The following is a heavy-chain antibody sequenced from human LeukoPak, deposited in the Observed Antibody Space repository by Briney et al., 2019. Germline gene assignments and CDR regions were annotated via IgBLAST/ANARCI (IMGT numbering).Heavy chain of an antibody. CDR1: GFTFSSYG. V-gene: IGHV3-23*01. Sequence: PGGSLTLSCEASGFTFSSYGMSWVRQAPGKGLEWVSSISDSGGSTYYADSVKGRFTISGDNSKNTLYVQMNSLRAEDTAVYYCAKDRLRVAGGFDYWGQGTLVTVSS. CDR2: ISDSGGST. D-gene: IGHD3-10*01. J-gene: IGHJ4*02. CDR3: AKDRLRVAGGFDY.